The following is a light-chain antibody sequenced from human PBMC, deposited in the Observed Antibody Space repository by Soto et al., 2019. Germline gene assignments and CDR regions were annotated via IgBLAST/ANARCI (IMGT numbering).Light chain of an antibody. J-gene: IGKJ1*01. CDR3: QQFGDSPKT. V-gene: IGKV3-20*01. CDR1: QRVDSNY. CDR2: GAS. Sequence: EIVLTQSPGTLYLSPGERATLSCRTSQRVDSNYLAWYQQKPGQAPRLLIYGASSRATGVPGRFSGSGSGTDFTLTISRLEPEDFAVYHCQQFGDSPKTFGQGTTVEIK.